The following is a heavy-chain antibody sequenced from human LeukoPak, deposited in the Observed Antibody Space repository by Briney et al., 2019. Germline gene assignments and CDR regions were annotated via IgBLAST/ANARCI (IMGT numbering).Heavy chain of an antibody. Sequence: GESLKISCKGSGYSFSNYWIGWVRQMPGKGLEWMGIIYPGDSDTRYSPSFQGQVTISADKSISAAYLQWSSLEASDTAIYYCPRRGYSSSWYSDYWGQGTLVTVSS. CDR1: GYSFSNYW. CDR2: IYPGDSDT. J-gene: IGHJ4*02. V-gene: IGHV5-51*01. D-gene: IGHD6-13*01. CDR3: PRRGYSSSWYSDY.